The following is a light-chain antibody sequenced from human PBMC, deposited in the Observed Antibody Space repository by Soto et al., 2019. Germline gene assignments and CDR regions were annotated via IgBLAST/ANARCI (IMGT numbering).Light chain of an antibody. Sequence: DIQLTQSPSFLSASVGDRVTITCRASQGLSSDLAWYQQKPGKAPKLLIYAASTLQSGVPSRFSGSGSGTEFTLTSSSLQPEDFATYYCHQLNSYPITFGQGTRLEIK. CDR1: QGLSSD. V-gene: IGKV1-9*01. J-gene: IGKJ5*01. CDR3: HQLNSYPIT. CDR2: AAS.